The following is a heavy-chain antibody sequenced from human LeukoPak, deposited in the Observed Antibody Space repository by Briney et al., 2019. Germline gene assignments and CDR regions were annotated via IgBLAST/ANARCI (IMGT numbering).Heavy chain of an antibody. CDR1: GFTFISYA. Sequence: GGSLTLSCAASGFTFISYAMNWVRQTPGKGLEWVSGISSSGGRTYYTDSVEGRFTISRDDSKNTLYLQMNSLRAEDTAIYYCARPLSIVGATIGAFDIWGQGTMVTVSS. J-gene: IGHJ3*02. CDR3: ARPLSIVGATIGAFDI. CDR2: ISSSGGRT. V-gene: IGHV3-23*01. D-gene: IGHD1-26*01.